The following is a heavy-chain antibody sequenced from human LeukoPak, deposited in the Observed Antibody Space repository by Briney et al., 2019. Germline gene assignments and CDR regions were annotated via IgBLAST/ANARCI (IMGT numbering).Heavy chain of an antibody. CDR1: GGSISSYY. Sequence: SETLSLTCTVSGGSISSYYRSWIRQPPGKGLEWIGYIYYSGSTNYNPSLKSRVTISVDTSKNQFSLKLSSVTAADTAVYYCASLGSGYSDYWGQGTLVTVSS. J-gene: IGHJ4*02. V-gene: IGHV4-59*08. CDR3: ASLGSGYSDY. D-gene: IGHD3-3*01. CDR2: IYYSGST.